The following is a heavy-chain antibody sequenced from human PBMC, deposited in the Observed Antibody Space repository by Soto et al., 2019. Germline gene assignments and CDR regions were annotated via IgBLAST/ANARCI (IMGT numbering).Heavy chain of an antibody. J-gene: IGHJ4*02. CDR3: ARAPIAAEIAFDY. CDR1: GFTFGSYA. D-gene: IGHD6-25*01. CDR2: ISYDGSNK. V-gene: IGHV3-30-3*01. Sequence: PVGSLRLSCAASGFTFGSYAMHWVRQAPGKGLEWVAVISYDGSNKYYADSVKGRFTISGDNSKNTLYLQMNSLRAEDTAVYYCARAPIAAEIAFDYWGQGTLVTVSS.